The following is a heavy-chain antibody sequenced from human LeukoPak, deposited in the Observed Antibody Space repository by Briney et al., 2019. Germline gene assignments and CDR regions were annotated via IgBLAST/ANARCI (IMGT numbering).Heavy chain of an antibody. J-gene: IGHJ4*02. CDR3: AREMSSGYFDY. D-gene: IGHD3-22*01. CDR1: GFTFSSYA. CDR2: ISYDGTKK. Sequence: GRSLRLSCAASGFTFSSYAMHWGRQAPGKGLEWVALISYDGTKKYYADSVKGRFTISRDNSKNTLYLQMNSLRAEDTAVYYCAREMSSGYFDYWGQGTLVTVSS. V-gene: IGHV3-30*04.